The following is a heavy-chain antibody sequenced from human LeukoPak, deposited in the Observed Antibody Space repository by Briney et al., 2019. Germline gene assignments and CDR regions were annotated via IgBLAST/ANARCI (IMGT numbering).Heavy chain of an antibody. V-gene: IGHV3-23*01. D-gene: IGHD3-10*01. CDR1: GFTFTNYA. CDR3: AKAVLGSGSYATYGMDV. CDR2: IAGSGGST. Sequence: GGSLRLSCAASGFTFTNYAMSWVRQAPGKGLEWVSSIAGSGGSTYYADSVKGRFTISRDNSKNTLYLQMNSLRAEDTAVYYCAKAVLGSGSYATYGMDVWGKGTTVTVSS. J-gene: IGHJ6*04.